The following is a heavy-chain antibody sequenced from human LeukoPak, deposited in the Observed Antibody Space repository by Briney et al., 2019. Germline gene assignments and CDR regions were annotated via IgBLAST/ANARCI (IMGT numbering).Heavy chain of an antibody. CDR1: GYTFTMYG. Sequence: ASVKVSCKASGYTFTMYGMNWVRQAPGQGLEWMGWINTNTGNPTYAQAFTGRFVLSLDTSVSTAYLRISSLKAEDTAVYYCARVDSSDYVLDYWGQGTLVTVSS. CDR2: INTNTGNP. J-gene: IGHJ4*02. V-gene: IGHV7-4-1*02. CDR3: ARVDSSDYVLDY. D-gene: IGHD3-22*01.